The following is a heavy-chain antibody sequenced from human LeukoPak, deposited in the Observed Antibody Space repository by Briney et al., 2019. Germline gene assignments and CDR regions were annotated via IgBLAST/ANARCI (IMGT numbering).Heavy chain of an antibody. J-gene: IGHJ4*02. V-gene: IGHV1-2*02. Sequence: ASVKVSCKASGYTFIGYYMHWVRQAPGQGLEWMGWINPNSGGTNYAQKFQGRVTMTRDTSISTAYMELSRLRSDDTAVYYCARYYYDPSGYYYMDYWGQGTLVTVSS. CDR1: GYTFIGYY. CDR3: ARYYYDPSGYYYMDY. D-gene: IGHD3-22*01. CDR2: INPNSGGT.